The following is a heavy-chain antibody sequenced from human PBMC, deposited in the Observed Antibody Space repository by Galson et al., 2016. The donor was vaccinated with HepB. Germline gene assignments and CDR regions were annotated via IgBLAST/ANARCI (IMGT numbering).Heavy chain of an antibody. J-gene: IGHJ6*02. CDR1: GFSLSTSGMC. CDR3: ARMKNYYYGMDV. CDR2: IDWDEDN. V-gene: IGHV2-70*01. Sequence: PALVKPTQTLTLTCTFSGFSLSTSGMCVSWIRQPPGMALEWLALIDWDEDNYYSTSLKTRLTISKDTSKNQVVLTMTNMDPVDTATYYCARMKNYYYGMDVWGQGTTVTVSS.